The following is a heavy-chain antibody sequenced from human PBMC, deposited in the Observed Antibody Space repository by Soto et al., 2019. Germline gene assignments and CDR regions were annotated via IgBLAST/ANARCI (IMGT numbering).Heavy chain of an antibody. CDR2: ISWNSGSI. Sequence: GGSLRLSCAASGFNFDDYAMHWVRQAPGKGLEWVSGISWNSGSIGYADSVKGRFTISRDNAKNSLYLQMNSLRAEDTALYYCAKSSETFWSGYYDAFDIWGQGTMVTVSS. CDR1: GFNFDDYA. CDR3: AKSSETFWSGYYDAFDI. D-gene: IGHD3-3*01. V-gene: IGHV3-9*01. J-gene: IGHJ3*02.